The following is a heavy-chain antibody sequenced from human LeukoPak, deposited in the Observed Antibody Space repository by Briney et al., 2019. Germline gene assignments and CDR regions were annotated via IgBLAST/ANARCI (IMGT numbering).Heavy chain of an antibody. D-gene: IGHD3-9*01. CDR2: INHSGST. V-gene: IGHV4-34*01. J-gene: IGHJ4*02. Sequence: PSETLSLTCAVYGGSFSGYYWSWISQPPGKGLEWIGEINHSGSTNDNPSLKSRVTISVDTSKNQFSLKLSSVTAADTAVYYCARRPHPLRYFDWLLSPYFDYWGQGTLVTVSS. CDR3: ARRPHPLRYFDWLLSPYFDY. CDR1: GGSFSGYY.